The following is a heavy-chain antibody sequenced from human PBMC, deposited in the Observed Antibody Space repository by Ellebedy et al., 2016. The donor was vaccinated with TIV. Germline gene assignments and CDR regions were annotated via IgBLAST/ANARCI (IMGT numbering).Heavy chain of an antibody. CDR1: GLNFPAQF. Sequence: PGGSLRLSCAASGLNFPAQFMSWFRQAPGKGLQFVSYISGASTYKNYAESVRGRFTVSRDNAKNSLYLHMNSLRAEDTGIYFCATNYGDYVWGQGVLVTVSA. J-gene: IGHJ4*01. V-gene: IGHV3-11*06. CDR2: ISGASTYK. D-gene: IGHD4-17*01. CDR3: ATNYGDYV.